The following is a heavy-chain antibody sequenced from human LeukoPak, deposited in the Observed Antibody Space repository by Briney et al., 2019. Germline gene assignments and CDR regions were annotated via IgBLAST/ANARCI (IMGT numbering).Heavy chain of an antibody. J-gene: IGHJ4*02. V-gene: IGHV4-38-2*02. Sequence: SETLSLTCSVSGYSVSSGYYWGWSRQSPGEGLEWIGTMYHSGTTYYNPSLKSRVTLSVDTSKNQLSLKLSSVTAADTAVYYCAGQYTGYDAFDYWGQGTLVTVSS. CDR3: AGQYTGYDAFDY. CDR1: GYSVSSGYY. CDR2: MYHSGTT. D-gene: IGHD5-12*01.